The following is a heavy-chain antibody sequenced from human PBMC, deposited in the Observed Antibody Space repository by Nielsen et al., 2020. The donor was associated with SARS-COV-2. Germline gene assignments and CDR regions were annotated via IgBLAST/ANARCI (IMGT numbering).Heavy chain of an antibody. CDR1: GFTFRDHW. CDR2: INNDGSST. Sequence: GESLKISCAASGFTFRDHWMHWVRQAPGEGLVWVSRINNDGSSTSYADSVKGRFTISRDNAKNTLWLEMNSLRVDDTAVYYCVGDTGGRWGELWGQGTLVTVSS. CDR3: VGDTGGRWGEL. J-gene: IGHJ4*02. V-gene: IGHV3-74*01. D-gene: IGHD2-15*01.